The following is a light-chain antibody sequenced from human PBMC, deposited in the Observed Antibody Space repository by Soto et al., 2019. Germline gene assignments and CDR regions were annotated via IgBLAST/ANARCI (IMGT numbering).Light chain of an antibody. Sequence: QSALTQPPCASGSPGQSVTISCTETRSVVGGYNYVSWYQQHPGKAPKLLIHDVSKRPSGVPDRFSGSKSGNAASLTVSGLQAEDEPDYYCGAYAGSKGVVFGGGTKLTVL. CDR3: GAYAGSKGVV. CDR2: DVS. CDR1: RSVVGGYNY. V-gene: IGLV2-8*01. J-gene: IGLJ2*01.